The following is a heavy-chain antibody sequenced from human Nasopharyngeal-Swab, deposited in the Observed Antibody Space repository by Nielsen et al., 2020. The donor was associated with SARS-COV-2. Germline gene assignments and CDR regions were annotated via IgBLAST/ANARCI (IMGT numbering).Heavy chain of an antibody. CDR2: ISYDGNEN. J-gene: IGHJ3*02. CDR3: ARDPYSSNAFDI. D-gene: IGHD6-13*01. Sequence: WIRQPPGKGLEWVALISYDGNENYYADSLKGRFTISRDNAKNSLYLQMNSLRAEDTAVYYCARDPYSSNAFDIWGQGTMVTVSS. V-gene: IGHV3-33*05.